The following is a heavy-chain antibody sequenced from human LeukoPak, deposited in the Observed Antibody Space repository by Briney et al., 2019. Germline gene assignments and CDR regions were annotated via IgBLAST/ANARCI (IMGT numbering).Heavy chain of an antibody. D-gene: IGHD3-9*01. CDR2: ISGSGGTT. CDR1: GFTFSSYA. Sequence: GGSLRLSCAASGFTFSSYAMTWVRQAPGKGLEWVSAISGSGGTTYNADSVKGRFTISRDNSKSTLYLQMNSLRAEDTAVYYCAKASHLTGYYLPIDYWGHGTLVTVSS. CDR3: AKASHLTGYYLPIDY. V-gene: IGHV3-23*01. J-gene: IGHJ4*01.